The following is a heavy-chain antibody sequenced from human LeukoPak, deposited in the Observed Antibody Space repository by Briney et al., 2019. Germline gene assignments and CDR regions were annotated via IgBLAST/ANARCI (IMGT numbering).Heavy chain of an antibody. Sequence: SETLSLTCTVSGGSISSYYWSWIRQPPGKGLEWIGYIYYSGSTNYNPSLKSRVTISVDTSKNQFSLKLSSVTAADTAVYYCARVFCSGGSCYDQGIYYYYMDVWGKGTTSPSP. CDR3: ARVFCSGGSCYDQGIYYYYMDV. CDR1: GGSISSYY. V-gene: IGHV4-59*01. J-gene: IGHJ6*03. D-gene: IGHD2-15*01. CDR2: IYYSGST.